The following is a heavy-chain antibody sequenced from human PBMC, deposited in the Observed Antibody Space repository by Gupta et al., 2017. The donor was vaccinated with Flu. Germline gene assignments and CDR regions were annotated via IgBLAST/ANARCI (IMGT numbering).Heavy chain of an antibody. D-gene: IGHD3-10*01. CDR2: IATDGSVK. V-gene: IGHV3-7*01. CDR3: ARNRGWQQFDY. Sequence: EVQLVESGGGLVQPGGSLRLSCAASGFTFRGYWMDWVRQAPGKGLEWVANIATDGSVKNYADSVKGRFTISRDNAKDSVYLQMNSLRVDDSAVYYCARNRGWQQFDYWGQGALVTVSS. J-gene: IGHJ4*02. CDR1: GFTFRGYW.